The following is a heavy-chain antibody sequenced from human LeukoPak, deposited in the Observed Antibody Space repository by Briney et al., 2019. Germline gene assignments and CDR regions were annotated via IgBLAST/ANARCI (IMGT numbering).Heavy chain of an antibody. D-gene: IGHD6-13*01. CDR2: ISPDGSST. CDR3: ASNFAGSSRDY. Sequence: PGGSLRLSCAASGFTFSIYWMHWVRQAPGKGPVWVSRISPDGSSTNYADSVKGRFTISRDNARNILYLQMNSLRAEDTAVYYCASNFAGSSRDYWGQGTLVTVSS. J-gene: IGHJ4*02. V-gene: IGHV3-74*01. CDR1: GFTFSIYW.